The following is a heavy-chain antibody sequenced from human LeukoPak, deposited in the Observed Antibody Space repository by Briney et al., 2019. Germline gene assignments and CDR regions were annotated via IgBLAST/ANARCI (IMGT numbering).Heavy chain of an antibody. Sequence: ASVKVSCKVSGYTPTELSMHWVRQAPGKGLEWMGGFDPEDGETIYAQKFQGRVTMTEDTSTDTAYMELSSLRSEDTAVYYCATDPGTYGYFDYWGQGTLVTVSS. V-gene: IGHV1-24*01. J-gene: IGHJ4*02. CDR1: GYTPTELS. CDR2: FDPEDGET. CDR3: ATDPGTYGYFDY. D-gene: IGHD3-10*01.